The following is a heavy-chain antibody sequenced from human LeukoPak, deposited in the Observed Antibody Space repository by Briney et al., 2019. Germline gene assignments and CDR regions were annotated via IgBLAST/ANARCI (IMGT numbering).Heavy chain of an antibody. D-gene: IGHD6-19*01. Sequence: SETLSLTCTGAGGSIGTYYWSWIRQSAGKGLEWIGNIFYTGRTNYNPSLKSRVTILVDTSKNQFSLKLSSVTAADTAVYYCARGSGWFTYWGQGTLVTVSS. J-gene: IGHJ4*02. CDR1: GGSIGTYY. CDR2: IFYTGRT. CDR3: ARGSGWFTY. V-gene: IGHV4-59*01.